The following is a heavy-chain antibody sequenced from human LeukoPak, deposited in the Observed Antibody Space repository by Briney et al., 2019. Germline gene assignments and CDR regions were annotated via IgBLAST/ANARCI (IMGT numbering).Heavy chain of an antibody. V-gene: IGHV4-59*01. CDR3: ATRPADGSWYGVFDF. J-gene: IGHJ4*03. CDR2: IYSSGST. CDR1: GVSMTGYY. D-gene: IGHD3-10*01. Sequence: SETLSLICSVSGVSMTGYYWSWIRQAPGKAPEWIGYIYSSGSTNYNPSLNSRVTMSLDPSKNQFSLKLTFVTAADTAVYYCATRPADGSWYGVFDFWSRGTLVTVSS.